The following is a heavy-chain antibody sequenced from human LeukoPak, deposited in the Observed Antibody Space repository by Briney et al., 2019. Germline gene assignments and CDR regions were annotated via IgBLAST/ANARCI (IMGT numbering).Heavy chain of an antibody. CDR3: ARAGYSSSWTPRYFDY. Sequence: GGSLRLSCAASGFTFTTYTMNWVRQAPGKGLQWVSYISSSSGYIYYADSVKGRFTISRDNAKNSLYLQMNSLRAEDTAVYYCARAGYSSSWTPRYFDYWGQGTLVTVPS. CDR2: ISSSSGYI. V-gene: IGHV3-21*01. CDR1: GFTFTTYT. D-gene: IGHD6-13*01. J-gene: IGHJ4*02.